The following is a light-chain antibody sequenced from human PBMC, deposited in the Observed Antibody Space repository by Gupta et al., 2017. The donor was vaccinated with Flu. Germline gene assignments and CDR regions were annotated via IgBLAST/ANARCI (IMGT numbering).Light chain of an antibody. CDR1: QSVLYNSNNKNY. J-gene: IGKJ4*01. CDR2: WAS. CDR3: QQYYSLPIT. Sequence: DIVMTQSPDSLAVSLGERATINCKSSQSVLYNSNNKNYLAWYQQKPGQPPKLLIYWASTRESGVPDRFSGSGSGTDFTLTISSLQAEDVAVYYCQQYYSLPITFGGGTKVEIK. V-gene: IGKV4-1*01.